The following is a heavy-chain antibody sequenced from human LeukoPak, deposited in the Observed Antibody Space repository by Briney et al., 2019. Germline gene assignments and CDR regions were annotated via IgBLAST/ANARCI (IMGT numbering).Heavy chain of an antibody. D-gene: IGHD2-21*02. CDR1: GGSFSGYY. V-gene: IGHV4-34*01. CDR2: INHSGST. Sequence: SETLSLTCAVYGGSFSGYYWSWIRQPPGKGLEWIGEINHSGSTNHNPSLKSRVTISVDTSKNQFSLKLSSVTAADTAVYYCARGAERWPNTVVVTAIVFDYWGQGTLVTVSS. CDR3: ARGAERWPNTVVVTAIVFDY. J-gene: IGHJ4*02.